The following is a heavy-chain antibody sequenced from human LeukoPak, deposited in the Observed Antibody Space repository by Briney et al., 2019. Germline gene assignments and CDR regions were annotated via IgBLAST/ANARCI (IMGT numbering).Heavy chain of an antibody. J-gene: IGHJ3*02. CDR1: GYSISSGYY. V-gene: IGHV4-38-2*01. CDR3: ARHKQSGTYYDAFDI. CDR2: IYHSGST. D-gene: IGHD1-26*01. Sequence: SETLSLTCAVSGYSISSGYYWGRIRQPPGKGLGWIGSIYHSGSTYYNPSLKSRVTISVDTSKNQFSLKLSSVTAADTAVYYCARHKQSGTYYDAFDIWGQGTMVTVSS.